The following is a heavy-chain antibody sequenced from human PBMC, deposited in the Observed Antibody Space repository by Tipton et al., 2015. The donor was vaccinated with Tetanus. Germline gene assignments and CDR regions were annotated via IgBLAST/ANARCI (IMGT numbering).Heavy chain of an antibody. CDR3: ARVGRHQQFTYYHFYYGLDV. D-gene: IGHD3-16*01. J-gene: IGHJ6*02. V-gene: IGHV4-34*01. CDR2: INHSGST. Sequence: WSWIRQPPEKGLEWIGEINHSGSTNYNLSLKSRVTISVDTSGNQFSLTLSSVTAADTAVYYCARVGRHQQFTYYHFYYGLDVWGQGTTVTVSS.